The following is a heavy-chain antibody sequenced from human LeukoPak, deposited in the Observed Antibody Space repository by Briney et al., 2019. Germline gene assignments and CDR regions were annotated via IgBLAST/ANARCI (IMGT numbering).Heavy chain of an antibody. CDR2: ISYDGSNK. V-gene: IGHV3-30*04. CDR3: AKNFSSGSYYY. Sequence: PGRSLRLSCAASGFTFSSYAMHWVRQAPGKGLGWVAVISYDGSNKYYADSVKGRFTISRDNSKNTLYLQMNSLRAEDTAVYYCAKNFSSGSYYYWGKGTLVTVSS. CDR1: GFTFSSYA. D-gene: IGHD1-26*01. J-gene: IGHJ4*02.